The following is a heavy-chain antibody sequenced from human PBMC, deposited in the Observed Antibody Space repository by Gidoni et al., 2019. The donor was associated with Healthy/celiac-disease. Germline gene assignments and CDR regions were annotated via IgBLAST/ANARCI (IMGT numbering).Heavy chain of an antibody. CDR3: ARDWGPYSSSTNFDY. CDR2: IKQDGSEK. CDR1: GFTFSSYW. Sequence: EVQLVESGGGLVQPGGSLRLSCAASGFTFSSYWMSWVRQAPGKGLEWVANIKQDGSEKYYVDSVKGRFTISRDNAKNSLYLQMNSLRAEDTAVYYCARDWGPYSSSTNFDYWGQGTLVTVSS. J-gene: IGHJ4*02. D-gene: IGHD6-13*01. V-gene: IGHV3-7*01.